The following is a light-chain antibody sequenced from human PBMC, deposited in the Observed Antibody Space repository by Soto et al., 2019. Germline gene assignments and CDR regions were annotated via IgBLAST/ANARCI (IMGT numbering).Light chain of an antibody. CDR2: GAS. CDR1: QSVSSSY. J-gene: IGKJ3*01. Sequence: EIVLTQSPGTLSLCPGERATLSCRASQSVSSSYLAWYQQKPGQAPRLLIYGASSRATGIPDRFSGSGSGTDFTLTIRRLEHEDCAVYYCQQFGSSHLFTFGPGTKVDVK. V-gene: IGKV3-20*01. CDR3: QQFGSSHLFT.